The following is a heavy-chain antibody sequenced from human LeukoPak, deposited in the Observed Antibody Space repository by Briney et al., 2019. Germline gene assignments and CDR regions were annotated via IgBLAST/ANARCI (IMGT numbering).Heavy chain of an antibody. CDR2: INPNSGGT. D-gene: IGHD3-10*01. CDR3: ARSGGDIWFGELSSYYYYMDV. V-gene: IGHV1-2*02. J-gene: IGHJ6*03. Sequence: ASVNVSYKASGYTFTDYYMHWVRQAPGQGLEWMGWINPNSGGTNYAQKFQGRVTMTRDTSISTAYMELSRLRSDDTAVYYCARSGGDIWFGELSSYYYYMDVWGKGTTVTVSS. CDR1: GYTFTDYY.